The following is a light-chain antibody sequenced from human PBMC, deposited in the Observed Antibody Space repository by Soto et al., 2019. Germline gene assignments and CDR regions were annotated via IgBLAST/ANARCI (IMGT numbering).Light chain of an antibody. J-gene: IGKJ4*01. Sequence: DVQMTQSPSLLSASVGDRVTITCRASQDVGGFVAWYQHKPATAPKPLIYGTSALKSGVPSRFSGSLSGTDFTLTISSLQPEDFGTYYCHQYDRYPRTFGGGTKVEI. V-gene: IGKV1D-16*01. CDR1: QDVGGF. CDR3: HQYDRYPRT. CDR2: GTS.